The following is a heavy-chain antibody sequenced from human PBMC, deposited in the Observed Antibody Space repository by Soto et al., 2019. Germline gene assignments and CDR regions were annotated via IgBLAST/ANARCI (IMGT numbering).Heavy chain of an antibody. J-gene: IGHJ4*02. CDR2: ISSNGGST. D-gene: IGHD5-18*01. Sequence: GGSLRLSCSASGFTFSSYAMHWVRQAPGKGLEYVSAISSNGGSTYYADSVKGRFTISRDNSKNTLYLQMSSLRAEDTAVYYCVKDFQTHRGYSYGHRDYWGQGTLVTVSS. V-gene: IGHV3-64D*08. CDR3: VKDFQTHRGYSYGHRDY. CDR1: GFTFSSYA.